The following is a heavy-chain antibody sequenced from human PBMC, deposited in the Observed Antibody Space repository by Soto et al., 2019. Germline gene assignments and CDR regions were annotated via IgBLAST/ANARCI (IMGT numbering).Heavy chain of an antibody. CDR3: ARAATSIAAKYGMDV. D-gene: IGHD6-13*01. CDR1: GYTFTSYY. CDR2: INPSGGST. V-gene: IGHV1-46*01. Sequence: ASVKVSCKASGYTFTSYYMHWVRQAPGQGLEWMGIINPSGGSTSYAQKFQGRVTMTRDTSTSTVYMELSSLRSEDTAVYYCARAATSIAAKYGMDVWGQATTVTVSS. J-gene: IGHJ6*02.